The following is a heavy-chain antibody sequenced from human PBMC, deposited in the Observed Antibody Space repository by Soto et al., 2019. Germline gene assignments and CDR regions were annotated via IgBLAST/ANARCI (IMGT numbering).Heavy chain of an antibody. CDR1: GGSISSYY. V-gene: IGHV4-59*01. J-gene: IGHJ5*02. D-gene: IGHD4-17*01. Sequence: SETLSLTCTVSGGSISSYYWSWIRQPPGKGLEWIGYIYYSGSTNYNPSLKSRVTISVDTSKNQFSLKLSSVTAADTAVYYCARSRYGDYWFDPWGQGTLVTVSS. CDR3: ARSRYGDYWFDP. CDR2: IYYSGST.